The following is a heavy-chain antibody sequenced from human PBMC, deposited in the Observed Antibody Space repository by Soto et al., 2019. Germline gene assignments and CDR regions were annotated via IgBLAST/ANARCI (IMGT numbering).Heavy chain of an antibody. V-gene: IGHV3-15*01. CDR1: GFTFINAW. CDR2: IKSKTDGGTT. J-gene: IGHJ4*02. D-gene: IGHD4-17*01. Sequence: GGSLRLSCAASGFTFINAWMSWVRQAPGKGLEWVGRIKSKTDGGTTDYAAPVKGRFTISRDDSKNTLYLQMNSLKTEDTAVYYCTSDYGDYSYFDYWGQGTLVTVSS. CDR3: TSDYGDYSYFDY.